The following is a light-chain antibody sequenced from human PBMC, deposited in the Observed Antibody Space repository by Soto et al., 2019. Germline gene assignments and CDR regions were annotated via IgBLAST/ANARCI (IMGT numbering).Light chain of an antibody. CDR3: SSYRSRSALMV. CDR1: SSDVGGYNY. J-gene: IGLJ2*01. Sequence: QSALTQPASVSGSPGQWITISCTGTSSDVGGYNYVSWYQQHPGKAPKLMIYDVSNRPSGVSNRFSGSKSGNTASLTISGHQAEDEADYYCSSYRSRSALMVFGGGTKLTVL. V-gene: IGLV2-14*01. CDR2: DVS.